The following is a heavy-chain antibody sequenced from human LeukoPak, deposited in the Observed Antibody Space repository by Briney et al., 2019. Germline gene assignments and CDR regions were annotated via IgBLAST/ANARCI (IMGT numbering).Heavy chain of an antibody. J-gene: IGHJ5*02. V-gene: IGHV4-39*01. CDR3: ARHREWENWFDP. CDR2: IYYSGST. D-gene: IGHD1-26*01. CDR1: GGSISSSSYY. Sequence: PSETLSLTCTVSGGSISSSSYYWGWIRQPPGKGLEWIGSIYYSGSTYYNPFLKSRVTISVDTSKNQFSLKLSSVTAADTAVYYCARHREWENWFDPWGQGTLVTVSS.